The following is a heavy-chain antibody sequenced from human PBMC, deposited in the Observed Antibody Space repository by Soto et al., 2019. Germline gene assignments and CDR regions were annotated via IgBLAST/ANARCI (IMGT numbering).Heavy chain of an antibody. J-gene: IGHJ4*02. CDR2: ISGSGGST. D-gene: IGHD3-16*01. CDR3: AKDRTGRTEDSGYGY. CDR1: GFTFSSYA. V-gene: IGHV3-23*01. Sequence: GSLRLSCAASGFTFSSYAMTWVRQSPGKGLEWVSAISGSGGSTYYADSVKGRFTISRDNSKNTLYLQMNSLRAEDTAVYYCAKDRTGRTEDSGYGYWGQGTLVTVSS.